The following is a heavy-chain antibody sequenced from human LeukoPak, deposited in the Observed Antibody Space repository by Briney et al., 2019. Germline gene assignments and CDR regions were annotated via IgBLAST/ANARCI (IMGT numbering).Heavy chain of an antibody. CDR3: ANTGYSYGYYFDY. CDR1: GGTFSSYA. J-gene: IGHJ4*02. D-gene: IGHD5-18*01. V-gene: IGHV1-69*13. Sequence: SVKVSCKASGGTFSSYAISWVRQAPGQGLEWMGGIIPIFGTANYAQKFQGRVTITADESTSTAYMELSSLRSEDTAVYYCANTGYSYGYYFDYWGQGALVTVSS. CDR2: IIPIFGTA.